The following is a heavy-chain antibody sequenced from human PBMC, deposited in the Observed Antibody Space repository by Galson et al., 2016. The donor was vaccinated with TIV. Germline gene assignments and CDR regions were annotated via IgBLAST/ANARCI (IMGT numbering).Heavy chain of an antibody. J-gene: IGHJ6*02. CDR1: GLTVKSNY. CDR3: ARDRRFCGNECYLYYYYGMDV. Sequence: SLRLSCAASGLTVKSNYMTWVRQAPGKGLEFVSLISSGGYTSYADSAKGRFTISRDNSKNTVFLQMNSLRPEDTAIYYCARDRRFCGNECYLYYYYGMDVWGQGTTVTVSS. V-gene: IGHV3-66*02. CDR2: ISSGGYT. D-gene: IGHD2-21*01.